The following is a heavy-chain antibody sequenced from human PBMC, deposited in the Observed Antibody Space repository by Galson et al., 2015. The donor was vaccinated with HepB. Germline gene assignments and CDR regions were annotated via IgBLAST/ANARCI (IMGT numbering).Heavy chain of an antibody. V-gene: IGHV5-51*01. CDR1: GYSFTSYW. Sequence: QSGAEVKKPGESLKISCKGSGYSFTSYWIGWVRQMPGKGLEWMGIIYPGDSDTRYSPSFQGQVTISADKSISTAYLQWSSLKASDTAMYYCARHGVVAATTYAFDIWGQGTMVTVSS. CDR2: IYPGDSDT. CDR3: ARHGVVAATTYAFDI. D-gene: IGHD2-15*01. J-gene: IGHJ3*02.